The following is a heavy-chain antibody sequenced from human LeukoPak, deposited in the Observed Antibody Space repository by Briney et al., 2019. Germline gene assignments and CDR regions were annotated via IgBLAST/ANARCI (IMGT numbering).Heavy chain of an antibody. CDR1: GFTFSSYS. D-gene: IGHD6-6*01. V-gene: IGHV3-21*04. CDR3: AKVSSSSPYFDY. J-gene: IGHJ4*02. CDR2: ISSSSSYI. Sequence: GGSLRLSCAASGFTFSSYSMNWVRQAPGKGLEWVSSISSSSSYIYYADSVKGRFTISRDNAKNSLYLQMNSPRAEDTAVYYCAKVSSSSPYFDYWGQGTLVTVSS.